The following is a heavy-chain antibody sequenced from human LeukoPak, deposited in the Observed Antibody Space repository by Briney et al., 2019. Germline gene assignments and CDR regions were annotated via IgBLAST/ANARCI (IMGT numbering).Heavy chain of an antibody. CDR2: ISSSSSYI. D-gene: IGHD6-19*01. CDR1: GFTFSSYS. CDR3: ARVGLYSSGWYGAFDI. J-gene: IGHJ3*02. V-gene: IGHV3-21*01. Sequence: GGSLRLSCAASGFTFSSYSMNWVRQAPGKGLEWVSSISSSSSYIYYADSVKGRFTISRDNAKNSLYLRMNSLRAEDTAVYYCARVGLYSSGWYGAFDIWGQGTMVTVSS.